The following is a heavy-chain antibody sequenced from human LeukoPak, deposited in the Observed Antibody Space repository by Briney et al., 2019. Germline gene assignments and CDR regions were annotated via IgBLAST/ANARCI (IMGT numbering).Heavy chain of an antibody. CDR2: IRESSGDT. J-gene: IGHJ4*02. Sequence: PGGSLRLSCAASGFTVINYAMNWVRQAPGKGLEWVSTIRESSGDTYYEDSVKGRFTIYRDIPRNTVYLQMNNLRVEDTAVYFCAKRPISGDDKSFDYWGQGLLVTVSS. CDR1: GFTVINYA. CDR3: AKRPISGDDKSFDY. D-gene: IGHD2-21*01. V-gene: IGHV3-23*01.